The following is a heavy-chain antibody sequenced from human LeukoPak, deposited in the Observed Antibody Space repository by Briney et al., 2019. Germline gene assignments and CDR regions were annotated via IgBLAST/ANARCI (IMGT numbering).Heavy chain of an antibody. Sequence: SETLSLTCTVSGGSISNYYWSWIRQPPGKGLEWIGYIYYSGRTNYNPSLKSRVTISVDTSKNRFSLKLSSVTAADTAVYYCARGRYYDFWSGYPYYYYGMDVWGQGTTVTVSS. D-gene: IGHD3-3*01. CDR2: IYYSGRT. V-gene: IGHV4-59*12. J-gene: IGHJ6*02. CDR1: GGSISNYY. CDR3: ARGRYYDFWSGYPYYYYGMDV.